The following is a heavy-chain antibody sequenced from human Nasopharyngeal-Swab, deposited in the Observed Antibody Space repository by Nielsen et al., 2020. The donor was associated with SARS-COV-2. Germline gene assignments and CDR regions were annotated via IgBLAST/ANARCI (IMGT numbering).Heavy chain of an antibody. Sequence: GSLRLSCIVSAASIIRSAHYWSWIRQPPGKGLEWIGSIYYSGPTSYNPSHNSRLTMSVDTSTNQFSLKVSSVTAADTAVYYCTSHEYCRGYCKNGGFDSWGQGTLVTVSS. V-gene: IGHV4-39*01. CDR3: TSHEYCRGYCKNGGFDS. D-gene: IGHD2-21*02. J-gene: IGHJ4*02. CDR2: IYYSGPT. CDR1: AASIIRSAHY.